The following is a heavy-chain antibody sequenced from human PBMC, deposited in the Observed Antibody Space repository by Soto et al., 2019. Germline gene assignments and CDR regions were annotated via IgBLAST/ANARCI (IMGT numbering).Heavy chain of an antibody. J-gene: IGHJ5*02. CDR2: IYYSGST. CDR3: ARAREDTAMVTDWCDP. D-gene: IGHD5-18*01. Sequence: SETLSLTCTVSGGSISSYYWSWIRQPPGKGLEWIGYIYYSGSTNYNPSLKSRVTISVDTSKNQFSLKLSSVTAADTAVYYCARAREDTAMVTDWCDPWGQGTLVTVSS. CDR1: GGSISSYY. V-gene: IGHV4-59*01.